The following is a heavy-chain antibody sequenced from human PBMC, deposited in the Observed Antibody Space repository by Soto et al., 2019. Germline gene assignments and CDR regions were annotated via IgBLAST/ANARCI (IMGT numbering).Heavy chain of an antibody. D-gene: IGHD3-10*01. V-gene: IGHV3-9*01. CDR3: AKDYYSGGNGARFDS. J-gene: IGHJ4*02. CDR2: ISWNSGLI. CDR1: EYRFDGYA. Sequence: SPRLSCAAPEYRFDGYAMHWFRQAPGKGLEWVAGISWNSGLIGYADSVKGRFTISRDNAENSLFLQMNSLRAEDTAFYYCAKDYYSGGNGARFDSWGQGTLVSVSS.